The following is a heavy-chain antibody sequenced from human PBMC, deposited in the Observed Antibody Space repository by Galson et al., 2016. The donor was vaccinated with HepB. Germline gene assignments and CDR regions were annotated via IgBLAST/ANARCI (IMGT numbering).Heavy chain of an antibody. CDR1: GFTFSSYS. CDR2: ISSSGSNK. CDR3: ARGRDSNGNFDY. V-gene: IGHV3-21*01. J-gene: IGHJ4*02. Sequence: SLRLSCAASGFTFSSYSMNWVRQAPGKGPEWVSSISSSGSNKSYGDSVKGRFTISRDNAKNSLYLQMNNLRADDTAMYYCARGRDSNGNFDYWGQGALVTAS. D-gene: IGHD2-8*01.